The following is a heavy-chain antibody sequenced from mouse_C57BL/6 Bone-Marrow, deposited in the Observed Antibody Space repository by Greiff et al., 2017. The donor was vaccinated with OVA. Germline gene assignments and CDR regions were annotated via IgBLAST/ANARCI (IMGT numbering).Heavy chain of an antibody. J-gene: IGHJ3*01. CDR3: ARSYDGYPAWFAY. V-gene: IGHV1-66*01. Sequence: QVQLQQSGPELVKPGASVKISCKASGYSFTSYYIHWVKQRPGQGLEWIGWIYPGSGNTKYNEKFKGKATLTADTSSSTAYMPLSSLTSEDSAVYYCARSYDGYPAWFAYWGQGTLVTVSA. CDR2: IYPGSGNT. CDR1: GYSFTSYY. D-gene: IGHD2-3*01.